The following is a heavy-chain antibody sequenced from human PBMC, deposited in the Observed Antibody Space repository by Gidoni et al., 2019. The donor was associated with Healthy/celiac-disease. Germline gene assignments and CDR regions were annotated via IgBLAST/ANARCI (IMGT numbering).Heavy chain of an antibody. CDR1: GYTFTSYD. J-gene: IGHJ6*02. Sequence: QVQLVQSGAEVKKPGASVKVSCKASGYTFTSYDINWVRQATGQGLEWMGWMNPNSGNTGYAQKFQGRVTMTRNTSISTAYMELSSLRSEDTAVYYCARGLDRPDYYYYGMDVWGQGTTVTVSS. CDR2: MNPNSGNT. V-gene: IGHV1-8*01. CDR3: ARGLDRPDYYYYGMDV.